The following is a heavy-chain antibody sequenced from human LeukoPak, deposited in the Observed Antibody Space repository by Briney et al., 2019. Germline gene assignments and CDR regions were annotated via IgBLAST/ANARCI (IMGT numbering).Heavy chain of an antibody. CDR3: ASRRRQQRSYFDY. J-gene: IGHJ4*02. CDR1: GYSISSGYY. CDR2: IYHSGIT. D-gene: IGHD6-13*01. V-gene: IGHV4-38-2*02. Sequence: SETLSLTCTVSGYSISSGYYWGWIRQPPGKGLEWIGSIYHSGITYYTPSLRSRVTISVDTSKNQFSLKLSSVTAADTAVYYCASRRRQQRSYFDYWGQGTLVTVSS.